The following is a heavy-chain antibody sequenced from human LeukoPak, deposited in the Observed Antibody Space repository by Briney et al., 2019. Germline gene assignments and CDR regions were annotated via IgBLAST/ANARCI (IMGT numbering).Heavy chain of an antibody. D-gene: IGHD5-24*01. CDR1: GYTFTSYD. V-gene: IGHV1-8*01. CDR2: MNPNSGNT. Sequence: ASVKVSCKASGYTFTSYDINWVRQATGQGLEWMGWMNPNSGNTGYAQKFQGRVTMTRNPSISTAFMELSSLRSEDTAVYYCARRNTIMVAGLDYWGQGTLVTVSS. J-gene: IGHJ4*02. CDR3: ARRNTIMVAGLDY.